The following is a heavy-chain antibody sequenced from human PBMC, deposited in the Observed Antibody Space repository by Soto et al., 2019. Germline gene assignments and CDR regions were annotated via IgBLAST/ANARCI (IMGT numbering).Heavy chain of an antibody. Sequence: QVQLVQSGAELKTPGSSVKVSCKASGGSFSSFGISWVRQAPGQGLEWMGGIIPVFGRPNYAQRFRGRLTITADESTNTVYLELIDLRSEDTAVYYCAREGSGYNLWGQGTQVTVSS. V-gene: IGHV1-69*01. J-gene: IGHJ1*01. CDR1: GGSFSSFG. CDR2: IIPVFGRP. D-gene: IGHD5-12*01. CDR3: AREGSGYNL.